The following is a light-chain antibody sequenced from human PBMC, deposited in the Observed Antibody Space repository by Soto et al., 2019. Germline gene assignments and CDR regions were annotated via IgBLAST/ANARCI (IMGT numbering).Light chain of an antibody. J-gene: IGKJ1*01. CDR1: QTISSNY. CDR2: GIS. V-gene: IGKV3-20*01. Sequence: EIVLTQSPGTLSLSPVERATLSCMASQTISSNYFAWYQQKPGQAPRLLIYGISTRATGIPDRFSGSGSGTDFTLTISCLQSEDFATYYCQQYYSYPWTFGQGTKVDIK. CDR3: QQYYSYPWT.